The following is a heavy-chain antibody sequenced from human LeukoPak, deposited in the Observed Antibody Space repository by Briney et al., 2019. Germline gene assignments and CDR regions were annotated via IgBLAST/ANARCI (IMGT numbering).Heavy chain of an antibody. V-gene: IGHV3-66*01. J-gene: IGHJ6*02. CDR3: ASRDKGYYYGMDV. D-gene: IGHD5-24*01. CDR2: LYSGGST. Sequence: PGGSLRLSCAASGFTVSGNYMSWVRQAPGKGLEWVSLLYSGGSTYYADSVKGRFSISRDNSKNTLYLQMSSLRAEDTAVYYCASRDKGYYYGMDVWGQGTTVTVSS. CDR1: GFTVSGNY.